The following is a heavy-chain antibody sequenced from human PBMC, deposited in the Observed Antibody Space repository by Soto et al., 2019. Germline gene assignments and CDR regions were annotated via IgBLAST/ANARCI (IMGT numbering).Heavy chain of an antibody. Sequence: QVQLVQSGAEVKRPGSSVKVSCKASGGTFSSYAISWVRQAPGQGLEWMGGIIPIFGTANYAQKFQGRVTITADKSTSTAYMELSSLRSDDTAVYYCARQLRMYSSGWYRIDYWGQGTLVTVSS. CDR2: IIPIFGTA. CDR3: ARQLRMYSSGWYRIDY. CDR1: GGTFSSYA. J-gene: IGHJ4*02. V-gene: IGHV1-69*06. D-gene: IGHD6-19*01.